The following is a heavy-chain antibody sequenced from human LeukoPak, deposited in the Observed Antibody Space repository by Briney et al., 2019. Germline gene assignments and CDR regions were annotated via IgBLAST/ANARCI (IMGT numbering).Heavy chain of an antibody. CDR2: IKEDGSEM. CDR3: ARGRRWNDY. CDR1: GFTFSRSS. D-gene: IGHD4-23*01. Sequence: PGGSLRLSCAASGFTFSRSSMSWVRQAPGKGLEWVASIKEDGSEMYYVDSVKGRFTISRDTTKNSLYLQMNSLRAEDTAVYYCARGRRWNDYWGQGTLVTVSS. V-gene: IGHV3-7*01. J-gene: IGHJ4*02.